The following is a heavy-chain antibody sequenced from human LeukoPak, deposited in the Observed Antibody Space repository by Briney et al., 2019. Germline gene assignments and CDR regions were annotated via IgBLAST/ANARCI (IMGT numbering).Heavy chain of an antibody. J-gene: IGHJ4*02. V-gene: IGHV3-30*04. CDR3: ARAGTGYSYGFFDY. CDR1: GITFSSYA. CDR2: ISYDGSNK. D-gene: IGHD5-18*01. Sequence: GRSLRLSCAASGITFSSYAMHWVRQAPGKGLEWVAVISYDGSNKYYADSVKGRFTISRDDSKNTLYLQMNSLRAEDTAVYYCARAGTGYSYGFFDYWGQGTLVTVSS.